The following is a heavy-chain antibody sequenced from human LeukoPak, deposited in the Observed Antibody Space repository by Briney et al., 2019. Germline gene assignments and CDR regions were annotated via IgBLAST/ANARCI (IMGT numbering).Heavy chain of an antibody. J-gene: IGHJ5*02. Sequence: SETLSLTCTVSGGSISSYYWSWIRQPPGKGLEWIGYIYYSGSTNYNPSLKSRVTISVDTSKNQFSLKLSSVTAADTAVYYCARGGSGYDYSWFDPWGQGTLVTVSS. CDR2: IYYSGST. V-gene: IGHV4-59*01. D-gene: IGHD5-12*01. CDR3: ARGGSGYDYSWFDP. CDR1: GGSISSYY.